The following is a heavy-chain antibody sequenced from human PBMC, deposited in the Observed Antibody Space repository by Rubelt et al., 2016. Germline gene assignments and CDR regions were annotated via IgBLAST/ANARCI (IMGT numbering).Heavy chain of an antibody. V-gene: IGHV4-39*07. Sequence: QLQLQESGPGLVKPSETLSLTCTVSGGSISSSSYYWGWIRQPPGKGLEWIGSIYHSGSTYYNPSLKSRVTISVDTSKNQFSLKLSSVTAADTAVYYCASIDPYYDSSGYHDDFDIWGQGTMVTVSS. J-gene: IGHJ3*02. CDR3: ASIDPYYDSSGYHDDFDI. CDR1: GGSISSSSYY. CDR2: IYHSGST. D-gene: IGHD3-22*01.